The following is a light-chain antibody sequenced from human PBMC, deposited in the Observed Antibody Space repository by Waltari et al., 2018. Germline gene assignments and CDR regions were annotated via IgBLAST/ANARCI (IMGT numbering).Light chain of an antibody. V-gene: IGLV1-36*01. J-gene: IGLJ3*02. CDR1: TSNIGKNP. CDR3: ASWDDSLNGPV. CDR2: YND. Sequence: QSVLTQPPSMSEAPRQRVTISCSGSTSNIGKNPVSWYQQLPGKAPKFLIYYNDLKPSGVSARFSGSKSGTSASLTISELQSEDEADYCCASWDDSLNGPVFGGGTKVTVL.